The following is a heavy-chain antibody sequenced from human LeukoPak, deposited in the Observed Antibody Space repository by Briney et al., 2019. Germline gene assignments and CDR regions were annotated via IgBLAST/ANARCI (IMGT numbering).Heavy chain of an antibody. CDR2: ISSSSSYI. Sequence: PGGSLRLSCAASGFTFSSYGMNWVRQAPGKGLEWVSSISSSSSYIYYADSVKGRFTISRDSSKNTLYLQMNSLRAEDTAVYYCVTRLAWGQGTLVTVSS. J-gene: IGHJ5*02. D-gene: IGHD3-16*01. CDR3: VTRLA. CDR1: GFTFSSYG. V-gene: IGHV3-21*04.